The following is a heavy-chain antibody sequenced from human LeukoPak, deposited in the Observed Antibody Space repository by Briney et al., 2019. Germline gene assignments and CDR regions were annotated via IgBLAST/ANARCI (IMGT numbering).Heavy chain of an antibody. D-gene: IGHD3-10*01. CDR3: AKDIVRGERAYYHYYSDV. Sequence: PGGSLRLSCVASGFTFSSYAMTWVRQAPRRGLEWVSAISGRGGSTYYADSVRGRFTISRDNSKDTLYLQLNSLRAEDTAVYYCAKDIVRGERAYYHYYSDVWGKGTTVTVSS. J-gene: IGHJ6*03. V-gene: IGHV3-23*01. CDR2: ISGRGGST. CDR1: GFTFSSYA.